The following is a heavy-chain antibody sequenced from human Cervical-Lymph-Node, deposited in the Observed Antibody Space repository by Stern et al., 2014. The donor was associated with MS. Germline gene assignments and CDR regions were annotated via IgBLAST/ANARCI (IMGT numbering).Heavy chain of an antibody. CDR3: AREDSSALHYYYYYGMDV. D-gene: IGHD6-19*01. Sequence: VQLVQSGAEVKKPGASVKVSCKASGYTFTSYYMHWVRQAPGQGLEGMGLINPSGGSTSYAQKFQGRVTMTRDTSTSTVYMELSSLRSEDTAVYYCAREDSSALHYYYYYGMDVWGQGTTVTVSS. V-gene: IGHV1-46*01. CDR1: GYTFTSYY. CDR2: INPSGGST. J-gene: IGHJ6*02.